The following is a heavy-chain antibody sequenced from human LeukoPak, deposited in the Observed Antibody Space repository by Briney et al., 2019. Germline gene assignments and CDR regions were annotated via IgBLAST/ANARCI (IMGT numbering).Heavy chain of an antibody. Sequence: GGSLRLSCAASEFTFSSYWMSLVRQAPGKGLEWVATIKDDGSEQFYVDSVKGRFTISRDNTQPAVYLHMNSLRVEDTAVYYCARPRGSYDYLDDWGQGTLVSVSS. D-gene: IGHD1-26*01. CDR2: IKDDGSEQ. CDR3: ARPRGSYDYLDD. V-gene: IGHV3-7*01. J-gene: IGHJ4*02. CDR1: EFTFSSYW.